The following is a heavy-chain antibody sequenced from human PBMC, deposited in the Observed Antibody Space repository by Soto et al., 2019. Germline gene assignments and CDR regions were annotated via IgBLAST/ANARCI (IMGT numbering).Heavy chain of an antibody. CDR2: ISAYNGNT. Sequence: GASVKVSCKASGYTFTSYGISWVRQAPGQGLEWMGWISAYNGNTNYAQKLQGRVTMTTDTSTSTAYMELRSLRSDDTAVYYCARGGDYGGNSLGGGLPQPNYYYGMDVWGQGTTVTVSS. J-gene: IGHJ6*02. CDR1: GYTFTSYG. V-gene: IGHV1-18*01. D-gene: IGHD4-17*01. CDR3: ARGGDYGGNSLGGGLPQPNYYYGMDV.